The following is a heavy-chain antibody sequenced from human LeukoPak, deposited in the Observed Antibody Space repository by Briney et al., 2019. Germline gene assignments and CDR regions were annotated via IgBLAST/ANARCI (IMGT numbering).Heavy chain of an antibody. V-gene: IGHV4-34*01. J-gene: IGHJ6*03. CDR3: ARGFEVPAAISYYYMDV. CDR2: INHSGST. CDR1: GGSLSGYY. Sequence: SETLSLTCAVYGGSLSGYYWSWIRQPPGKGLEWIGEINHSGSTNYNPSLKSRVTISVDTSKNQFSLKLSSVTAADTAVYYCARGFEVPAAISYYYMDVWGKGTTVTVSS. D-gene: IGHD2-2*01.